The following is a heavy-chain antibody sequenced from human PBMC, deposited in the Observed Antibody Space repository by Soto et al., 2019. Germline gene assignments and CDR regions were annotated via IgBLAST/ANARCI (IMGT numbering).Heavy chain of an antibody. Sequence: QITLKESGPTLVKPTQTLTLTCTFSGFSLSTSGVGVGWIRQPPGKALEWLALIYLDDDKRYSPSLKSRLTITKDTSKNQVVLTMTNMDPVDTATYYCAHRGSGSYPWYFDLWGRGTLVTVSS. CDR2: IYLDDDK. D-gene: IGHD1-26*01. V-gene: IGHV2-5*02. J-gene: IGHJ2*01. CDR3: AHRGSGSYPWYFDL. CDR1: GFSLSTSGVG.